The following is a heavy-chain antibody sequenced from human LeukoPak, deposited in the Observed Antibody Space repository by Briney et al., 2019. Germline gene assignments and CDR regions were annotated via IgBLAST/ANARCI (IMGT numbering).Heavy chain of an antibody. D-gene: IGHD3-9*01. CDR1: GFTFISYA. J-gene: IGHJ5*02. CDR2: IRGSGGST. V-gene: IGHV3-23*01. CDR3: ARDYGALNSDCFDCVIPGELRFDP. Sequence: PGGSLRLSCAASGFTFISYAMSWVRQAPGKGLDWVSSIRGSGGSTYYADSVKGRFTISRDNSKNTLYLQMGSLRAEDMAVYYCARDYGALNSDCFDCVIPGELRFDPWGQGTLVTVSS.